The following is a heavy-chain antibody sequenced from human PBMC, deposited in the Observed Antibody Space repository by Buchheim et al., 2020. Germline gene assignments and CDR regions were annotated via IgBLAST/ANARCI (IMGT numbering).Heavy chain of an antibody. D-gene: IGHD7-27*01. V-gene: IGHV4-39*01. J-gene: IGHJ4*02. CDR3: ALHARRKLGGNFDY. Sequence: QLQLQESGPGLVKPSETLSLTCTVSGGSISSSSYYWGWVRQPPGKGLEWIGGIYYSGSTYSNPSLKSRVTISVDTSKNPFSLKLSSVTAADTAVYYCALHARRKLGGNFDYWGQGTL. CDR1: GGSISSSSYY. CDR2: IYYSGST.